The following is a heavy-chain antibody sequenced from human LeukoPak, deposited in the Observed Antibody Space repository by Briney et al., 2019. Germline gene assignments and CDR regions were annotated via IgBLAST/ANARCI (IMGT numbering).Heavy chain of an antibody. V-gene: IGHV3-23*01. CDR2: ISAGGGSA. CDR3: ASRDISGWFSLDS. Sequence: GGSLRLSCVASGFTFSSYPMSWVRQAPGKGLEWVSSISAGGGSAYYADSVKGRFTISRDNSKNMFHLQMDSLRAEDTALYYCASRDISGWFSLDSWGQGTLVTVSS. J-gene: IGHJ4*02. D-gene: IGHD6-19*01. CDR1: GFTFSSYP.